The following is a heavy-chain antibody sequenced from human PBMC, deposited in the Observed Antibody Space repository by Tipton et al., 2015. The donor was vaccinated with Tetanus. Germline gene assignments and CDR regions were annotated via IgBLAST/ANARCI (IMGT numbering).Heavy chain of an antibody. J-gene: IGHJ4*02. CDR3: ARDLFVDSDDY. Sequence: TLSLTCAVSGYSISSGYYWGWIRQPPGKGLEWIGSIYHSGSTYYNPSLKSRVTISVDTSKNQFSLKLGFVTAADTAVYYCARDLFVDSDDYWGQGTLVTVSS. V-gene: IGHV4-38-2*02. CDR1: GYSISSGYY. D-gene: IGHD2-15*01. CDR2: IYHSGST.